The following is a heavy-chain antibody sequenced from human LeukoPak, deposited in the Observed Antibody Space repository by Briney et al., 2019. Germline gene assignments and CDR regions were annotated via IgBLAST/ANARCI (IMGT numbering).Heavy chain of an antibody. CDR1: GGSISSYY. CDR3: ARLFYLGPGYYGSGSYLDY. CDR2: IYYSGST. V-gene: IGHV4-59*08. Sequence: PSETLSLTCTVSGGSISSYYWSWIRQPPGKGLEWIGYIYYSGSTNYNPSLKGRVTISVDTSKNQFSLKLSSVTAADTAVYYCARLFYLGPGYYGSGSYLDYWGQGTLVTVSS. D-gene: IGHD3-10*01. J-gene: IGHJ4*02.